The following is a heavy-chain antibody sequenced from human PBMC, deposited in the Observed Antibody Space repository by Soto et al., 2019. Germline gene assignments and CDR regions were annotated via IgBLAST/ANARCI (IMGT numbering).Heavy chain of an antibody. CDR1: GGSFSGYY. CDR3: ARGRKGPLHQRGSSPGMDV. CDR2: INHSGST. Sequence: SETLSLTCAVYGGSFSGYYWSWIRQPPGKGLEWIGEINHSGSTNYNPSLKSRVTISVDTSKNQFSLKLSSVTAADTAVYYCARGRKGPLHQRGSSPGMDVWGKGTTVTVSS. V-gene: IGHV4-34*01. J-gene: IGHJ6*04.